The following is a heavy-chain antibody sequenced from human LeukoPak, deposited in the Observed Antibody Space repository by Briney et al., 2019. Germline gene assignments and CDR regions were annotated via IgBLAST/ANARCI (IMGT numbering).Heavy chain of an antibody. J-gene: IGHJ4*02. D-gene: IGHD1-7*01. CDR2: ISSSGST. V-gene: IGHV4-61*02. CDR3: AREELPGKFDY. Sequence: SETLSLTCTVSGDSISSGDYYWSWIRQPAGKGLEWIGRISSSGSTNYNPSLKSRVTISVDTSKNQFSLKLSSVTAADTAVYFCAREELPGKFDYWGQGILVTVSS. CDR1: GDSISSGDYY.